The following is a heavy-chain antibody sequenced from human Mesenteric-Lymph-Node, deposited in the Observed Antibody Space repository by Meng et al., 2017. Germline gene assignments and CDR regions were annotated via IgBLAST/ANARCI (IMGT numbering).Heavy chain of an antibody. CDR3: ARDRRYFDWLLFPHDAFDI. CDR1: GYSISSGYY. J-gene: IGHJ3*02. V-gene: IGHV4-38-2*02. CDR2: IYHSGST. D-gene: IGHD3-9*01. Sequence: SETLSLTCTVSGYSISSGYYWGWIRQPPGKGLEWIGSIYHSGSTNYNPSLKSRVTMSVDTSKNQFSLKLSSVTAADTAVYYCARDRRYFDWLLFPHDAFDIWGQGTMVTVSS.